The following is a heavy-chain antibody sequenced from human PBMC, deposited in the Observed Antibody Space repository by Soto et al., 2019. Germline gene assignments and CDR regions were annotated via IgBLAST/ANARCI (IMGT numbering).Heavy chain of an antibody. V-gene: IGHV1-8*01. CDR1: GNTFTSYD. D-gene: IGHD4-17*01. CDR3: ARGVKYGAYSRWFDP. CDR2: MNPNSGNT. J-gene: IGHJ5*02. Sequence: QVQLVQSGAEVKKPGASVKVSCKASGNTFTSYDINWVRQATGQGLEYLGWMNPNSGNTAYVQKFQGRVTMTWDTSITTAYMELRSLRSEDTAVYFCARGVKYGAYSRWFDPWCQGTLVTVSS.